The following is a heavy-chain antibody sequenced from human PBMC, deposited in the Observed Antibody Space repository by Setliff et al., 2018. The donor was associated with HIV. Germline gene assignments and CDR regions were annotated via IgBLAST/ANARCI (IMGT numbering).Heavy chain of an antibody. V-gene: IGHV4-59*08. J-gene: IGHJ4*02. CDR2: IYHSGRA. Sequence: ASETLSLTCSVSGASISSHYWNWIRQPPGKGLEWIGYIYHSGRAYYNPSLKSRVTISVQTSENQFSLKLTSVTAADTAVYYCARLPSGYHYDSSDYYGYFFDYWGQGTLVTVSS. CDR1: GASISSHY. D-gene: IGHD3-22*01. CDR3: ARLPSGYHYDSSDYYGYFFDY.